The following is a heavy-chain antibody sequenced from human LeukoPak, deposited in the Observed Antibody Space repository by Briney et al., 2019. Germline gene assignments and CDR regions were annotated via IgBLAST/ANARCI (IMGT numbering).Heavy chain of an antibody. CDR2: IYYSGTT. J-gene: IGHJ4*02. V-gene: IGHV4-59*12. Sequence: PSETLSLTCSVSGDSISSNYWSWIRQPPGKGLEWIGYIYYSGTTNYNSSLKSRVTISVDTSKNQFSLKLSSVTAADTAVYYCASSYSSSWYEYYWGQGTLVTVSS. CDR1: GDSISSNY. CDR3: ASSYSSSWYEYY. D-gene: IGHD6-13*01.